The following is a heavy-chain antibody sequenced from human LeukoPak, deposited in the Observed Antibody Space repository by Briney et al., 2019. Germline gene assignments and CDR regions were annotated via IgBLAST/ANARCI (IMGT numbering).Heavy chain of an antibody. Sequence: PGESLRLSCVASGFTFSPEWMTWVRQAPGKGLEWVANMSPDGRGSNYVDSVRGRSTIARDNAKNSFFLYLNSLRVEDTAVYYCARGGGDAYSEAGHWGQGTLITVSS. CDR2: MSPDGRGS. CDR1: GFTFSPEW. CDR3: ARGGGDAYSEAGH. D-gene: IGHD3-16*01. J-gene: IGHJ1*01. V-gene: IGHV3-7*01.